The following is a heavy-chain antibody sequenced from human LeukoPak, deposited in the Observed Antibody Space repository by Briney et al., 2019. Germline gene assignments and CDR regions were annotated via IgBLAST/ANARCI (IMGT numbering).Heavy chain of an antibody. V-gene: IGHV4-59*01. CDR2: IYYSGST. CDR1: GGSISSYY. D-gene: IGHD3-10*01. CDR3: ARRVSYYGSGSYYTRSHHFDY. Sequence: SETLSLTCTVSGGSISSYYWSWIRQPPGKGLEGIGYIYYSGSTYYNPSLKSRVTISVDTSKNQFSLKLGSVTAADTAVYYCARRVSYYGSGSYYTRSHHFDYWGQGTLVTVSS. J-gene: IGHJ4*02.